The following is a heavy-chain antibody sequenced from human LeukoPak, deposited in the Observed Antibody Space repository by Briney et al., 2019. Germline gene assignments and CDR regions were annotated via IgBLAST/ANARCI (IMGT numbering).Heavy chain of an antibody. CDR2: INHSGST. D-gene: IGHD3-9*01. V-gene: IGHV4-34*01. J-gene: IGHJ4*02. CDR3: AKGGLIPYFYRFGY. Sequence: PSETLSLTCAVYGGSFSGYYWSWIRQPPGKGLEWIGEINHSGSTNYNPSLKSRVTISVDTSKNQFSLKLSSVTAADTAVYYCAKGGLIPYFYRFGYWGQGTLVTV. CDR1: GGSFSGYY.